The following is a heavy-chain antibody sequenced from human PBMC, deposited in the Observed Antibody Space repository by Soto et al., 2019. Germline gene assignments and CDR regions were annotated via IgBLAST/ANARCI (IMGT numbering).Heavy chain of an antibody. Sequence: GGSLRLSCAASGFTFSSYAMSWVRQAPGKGLEWVSAISGSGGSTYYADSVKGRFTISRDNSKNTLYLQMNSLRAEDTAVYYCAKDVESTTMVRGVISYPDYWGQGTLVTVSS. D-gene: IGHD3-10*01. CDR1: GFTFSSYA. CDR3: AKDVESTTMVRGVISYPDY. CDR2: ISGSGGST. V-gene: IGHV3-23*01. J-gene: IGHJ4*02.